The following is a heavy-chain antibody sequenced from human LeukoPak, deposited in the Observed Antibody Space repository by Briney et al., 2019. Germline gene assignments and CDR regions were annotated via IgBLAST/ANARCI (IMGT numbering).Heavy chain of an antibody. CDR3: ARDVVVRGVIPSYDYYYMDV. Sequence: SETLSLTCTVSGGSISSGSYYWSWIRQPAGKRLEWIGYIYNSGSTTYNSSLKSRVTISVDTSKDELSLKLSSVTAADTAVYYCARDVVVRGVIPSYDYYYMDVWGKGTTVTISS. V-gene: IGHV4-61*10. CDR2: IYNSGST. D-gene: IGHD3-10*01. CDR1: GGSISSGSYY. J-gene: IGHJ6*03.